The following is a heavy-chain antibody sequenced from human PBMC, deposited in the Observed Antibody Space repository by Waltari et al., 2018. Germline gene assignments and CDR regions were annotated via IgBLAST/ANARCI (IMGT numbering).Heavy chain of an antibody. Sequence: VQLQESGPGLVKPSETLSLRCNVSGDSIRSHFRSWIRQAPGKGLEWIGHMYFSGTKDYNPSLKSRVAISIDTSKNHFSLNLRSVTAADTAIYYCARLPRGSVIIGAFDIWGQGTQVTVSS. CDR3: ARLPRGSVIIGAFDI. CDR2: MYFSGTK. V-gene: IGHV4-59*11. J-gene: IGHJ3*02. CDR1: GDSIRSHF. D-gene: IGHD3-22*01.